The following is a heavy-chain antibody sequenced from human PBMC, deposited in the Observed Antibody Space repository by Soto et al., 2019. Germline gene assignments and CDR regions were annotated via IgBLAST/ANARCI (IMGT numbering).Heavy chain of an antibody. Sequence: SETLSLPCSVSAGSISCNSYDWGWIRQPPGQGLEWIGGIFYTGTTYYSPSLKDRVTMSMDTSKNSFSVNLTSVTAADTAVYFCARLVVVAPVANVWGQGTLVTVSS. CDR3: ARLVVVAPVANV. CDR2: IFYTGTT. J-gene: IGHJ4*02. D-gene: IGHD2-2*01. CDR1: AGSISCNSYD. V-gene: IGHV4-39*02.